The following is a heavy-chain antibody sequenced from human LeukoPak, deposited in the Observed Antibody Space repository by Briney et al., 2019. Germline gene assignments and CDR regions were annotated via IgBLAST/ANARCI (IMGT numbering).Heavy chain of an antibody. CDR1: GLTFSSYA. CDR3: ARDKNDQGAFDI. CDR2: ISSNGGST. J-gene: IGHJ3*02. V-gene: IGHV3-64*01. Sequence: PGGSLRLSSAAAGLTFSSYAMHWVRQAPGKGLEYVSGISSNGGSTYYANSVKGRFTISRDNSKNTLYLQMGSLRAEDMAVYYCARDKNDQGAFDIWGQGTMVTVSS. D-gene: IGHD1-1*01.